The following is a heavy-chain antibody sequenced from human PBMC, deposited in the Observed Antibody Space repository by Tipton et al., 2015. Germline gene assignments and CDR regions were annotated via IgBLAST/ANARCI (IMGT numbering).Heavy chain of an antibody. Sequence: TLSLTCSVSGDSISSSNWWSWVRQPPGKGLEWIGEIHHGGSTNYNPSLKSRVTMSVDTSKNQFSLKLSSVTAADTAVYYCARLRETYGSDSDNWFDPWGQGTLVTVSS. CDR2: IHHGGST. D-gene: IGHD3-10*01. CDR3: ARLRETYGSDSDNWFDP. V-gene: IGHV4-4*02. J-gene: IGHJ5*02. CDR1: GDSISSSNW.